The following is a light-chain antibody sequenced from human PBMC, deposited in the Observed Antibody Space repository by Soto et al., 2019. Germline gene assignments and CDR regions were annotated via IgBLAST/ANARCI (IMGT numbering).Light chain of an antibody. J-gene: IGKJ4*01. CDR3: QQYNEWPLP. CDR2: HAS. CDR1: ESVSNN. V-gene: IGKV3-15*01. Sequence: DIVMTQSPATLSASPGERATLSCRASESVSNNLAWYQQKFGQAPRLLIYHASTRATGIPARFSGSGSGTELTLTICSLQAEALGLCCFQQYNEWPLPCSGGTKLELK.